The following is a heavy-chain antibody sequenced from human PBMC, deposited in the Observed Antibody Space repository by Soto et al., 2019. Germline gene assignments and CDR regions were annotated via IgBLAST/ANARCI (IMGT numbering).Heavy chain of an antibody. CDR1: GFTFSSYG. CDR2: IWYDGSNK. J-gene: IGHJ3*02. Sequence: GALRLSCAASGFTFSSYGMHWVRQAPGKGLEWVAVIWYDGSNKYYADSVKGRFTISRDNSKNTLYLQMNSLRAEDTAVYYCARGYYDSSAIDAFDIWGQGTMVTVSS. CDR3: ARGYYDSSAIDAFDI. V-gene: IGHV3-33*01. D-gene: IGHD3-22*01.